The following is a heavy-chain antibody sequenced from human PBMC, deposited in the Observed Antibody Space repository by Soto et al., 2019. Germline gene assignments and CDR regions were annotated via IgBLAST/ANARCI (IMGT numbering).Heavy chain of an antibody. CDR1: GFTFTRYW. CDR2: INQDAREK. CDR3: AKDQDMVVVACFDY. Sequence: QPGGSLRLSCAASGFTFTRYWMYWVRQAPGKGLEWVATINQDAREKYYVDSVKGRFTVSRDNAKNSLYLQMNSLRAEDTAVYYCAKDQDMVVVACFDYWGQGTLVTVSS. D-gene: IGHD2-15*01. V-gene: IGHV3-7*03. J-gene: IGHJ4*02.